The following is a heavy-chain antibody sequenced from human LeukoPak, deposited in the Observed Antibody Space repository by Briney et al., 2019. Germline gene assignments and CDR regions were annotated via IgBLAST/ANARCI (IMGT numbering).Heavy chain of an antibody. CDR2: IKQDGSEK. CDR3: ARDKSPRSIAVPEGFDY. V-gene: IGHV3-7*01. D-gene: IGHD6-19*01. CDR1: GFTFGSYW. Sequence: GGSLRLSCAASGFTFGSYWMSWIRQAPGKGLEWVANIKQDGSEKYYVDSVKGRFTISRDNAKNSLYLQMNSLRVEDTAVYYCARDKSPRSIAVPEGFDYWGQGTLVTVSS. J-gene: IGHJ4*02.